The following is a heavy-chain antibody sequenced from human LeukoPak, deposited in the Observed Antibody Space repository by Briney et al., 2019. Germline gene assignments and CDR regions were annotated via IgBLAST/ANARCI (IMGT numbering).Heavy chain of an antibody. D-gene: IGHD5-18*01. J-gene: IGHJ4*02. CDR1: GFTFSSYG. CDR3: ARGNVRGYSHGFDY. Sequence: GRSLRLSCAASGFTFSSYGMHWVRQAPGKGLEWVAVIWYDGSNKYYADSVKGRFTISRDNSKNTLYLQVNSLRAEDTAVYFCARGNVRGYSHGFDYWGQGTLVTVSS. CDR2: IWYDGSNK. V-gene: IGHV3-33*01.